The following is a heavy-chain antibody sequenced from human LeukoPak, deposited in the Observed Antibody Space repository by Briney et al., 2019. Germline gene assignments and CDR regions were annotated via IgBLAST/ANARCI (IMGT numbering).Heavy chain of an antibody. J-gene: IGHJ3*02. CDR2: INAWNGNT. CDR1: GYTFTSYG. V-gene: IGHV1-18*01. CDR3: ARVSYCSGGSCSSQGAFDI. D-gene: IGHD2-15*01. Sequence: ASVKVSCKASGYTFTSYGISWVRQAPGQGLEWMGWINAWNGNTEYSQKFQGRVTITRDTSASTAYMELSSLRSEDTAVYYCARVSYCSGGSCSSQGAFDIWGQGTMVTVSS.